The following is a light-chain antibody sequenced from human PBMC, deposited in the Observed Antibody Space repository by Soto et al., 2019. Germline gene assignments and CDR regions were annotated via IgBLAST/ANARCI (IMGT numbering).Light chain of an antibody. Sequence: DIQMTQSPSTLSASVGDRVTITCRASQSISDWLAWYQQKPGKAPKLLIYKASSLQSGVPSRFSGSGFGTEFTLTISSLQPDDFATYSCEQYDNYVITFGQGTRLE. J-gene: IGKJ5*01. V-gene: IGKV1-5*03. CDR1: QSISDW. CDR3: EQYDNYVIT. CDR2: KAS.